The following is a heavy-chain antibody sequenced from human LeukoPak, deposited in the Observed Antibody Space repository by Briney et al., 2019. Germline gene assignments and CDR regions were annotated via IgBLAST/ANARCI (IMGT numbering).Heavy chain of an antibody. Sequence: ASVKVSCKASGYTFTGYYMHWVRQAPGQGLEWMGWINPNSGGTNYAQKFQGRVTMTRDTSISTAYMELSRLRSDDTAVYYCARGPDYDSLTGPNGPWGQGTLVTVSS. CDR3: ARGPDYDSLTGPNGP. J-gene: IGHJ5*02. V-gene: IGHV1-2*02. D-gene: IGHD3-9*01. CDR1: GYTFTGYY. CDR2: INPNSGGT.